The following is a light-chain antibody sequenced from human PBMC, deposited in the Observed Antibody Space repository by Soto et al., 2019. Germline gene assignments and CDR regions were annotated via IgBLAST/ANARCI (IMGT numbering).Light chain of an antibody. J-gene: IGLJ1*01. CDR2: GNN. V-gene: IGLV1-40*01. CDR1: SSNIGAGYD. Sequence: QPVLTQPPSVSGAPGQRVTISCTGSSSNIGAGYDVHWYQQFPGTVPKFLICGNNNRPSGVPDRFSGSKSGASASLAITGLQPEDEADYHCQSYDRSLSGYVFGTGTKVTVL. CDR3: QSYDRSLSGYV.